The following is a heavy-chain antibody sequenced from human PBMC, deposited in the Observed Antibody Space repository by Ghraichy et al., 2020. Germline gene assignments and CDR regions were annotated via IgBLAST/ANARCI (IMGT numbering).Heavy chain of an antibody. J-gene: IGHJ3*02. D-gene: IGHD3-10*01. V-gene: IGHV3-53*01. CDR3: ARDYYGSGGLLPGAFDI. CDR1: GFTVSSNY. Sequence: GGSLRLSCAASGFTVSSNYMSWVRQAPGKGLEWVSVIYSGGSTYYADSVKGRFTISRDNSKNTLYLQMNSLRAEDTAVYYCARDYYGSGGLLPGAFDIWGQGTMVTVSS. CDR2: IYSGGST.